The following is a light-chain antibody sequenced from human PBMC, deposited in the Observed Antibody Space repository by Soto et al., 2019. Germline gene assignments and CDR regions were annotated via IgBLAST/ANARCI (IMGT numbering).Light chain of an antibody. CDR3: QQRSSWIT. J-gene: IGKJ5*01. V-gene: IGKV3-11*01. CDR2: DAS. CDR1: QSVSSY. Sequence: SPATLSLSPGDRAALSCRASQSVSSYLAWYQQKPGQAPRLLIYDASNRATGIPARFSGSGSGTDFTLSISSLEPEDFAVYYCQQRSSWITFGQGTRLEIK.